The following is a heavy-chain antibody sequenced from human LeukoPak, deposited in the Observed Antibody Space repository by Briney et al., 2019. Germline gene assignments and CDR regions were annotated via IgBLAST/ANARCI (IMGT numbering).Heavy chain of an antibody. J-gene: IGHJ5*02. CDR1: GFTVSSNY. CDR3: VKVYQLPIRWFDP. V-gene: IGHV3-53*01. CDR2: IYSGGST. Sequence: PGGSLRLSCAASGFTVSSNYMSWVREAPGKGLEWVSVIYSGGSTYYADSVKGRFTSSRDNSKNTLYLQMNSLRAEDTAVYYCVKVYQLPIRWFDPWGQGTLVTVSS. D-gene: IGHD2-2*01.